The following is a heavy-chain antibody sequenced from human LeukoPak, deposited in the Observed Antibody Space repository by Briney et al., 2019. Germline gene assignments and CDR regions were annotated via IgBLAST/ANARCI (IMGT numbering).Heavy chain of an antibody. V-gene: IGHV3-74*01. J-gene: IGHJ5*02. Sequence: PGGSLRLSCAASGFSFSSYWMHWVRQAPGKGLVWVSRIHGDGSFANYADSVKGRFTISRDNSKNTLYLQMNSLRAEDTAVYYCASGYSYGPNWFDPWGQGTLVTVSS. CDR1: GFSFSSYW. CDR2: IHGDGSFA. D-gene: IGHD5-18*01. CDR3: ASGYSYGPNWFDP.